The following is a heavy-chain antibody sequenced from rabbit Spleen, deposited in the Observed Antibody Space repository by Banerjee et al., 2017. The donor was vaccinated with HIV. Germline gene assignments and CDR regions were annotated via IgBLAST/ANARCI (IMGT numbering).Heavy chain of an antibody. Sequence: LEESGGGLVKPGGTLTLTCTVSGFSFSSNWICWVRQAPGKGLEWIACIDTNDGDTDYANWPKGRFTISKASSTPVTLQMTSLTAADTATYFCARDPAYASVSAYNIPVLWVQGTLVTV. V-gene: IGHV1S45*01. D-gene: IGHD1-1*01. CDR2: IDTNDGDT. CDR3: ARDPAYASVSAYNIPVL. CDR1: GFSFSSNW. J-gene: IGHJ4*01.